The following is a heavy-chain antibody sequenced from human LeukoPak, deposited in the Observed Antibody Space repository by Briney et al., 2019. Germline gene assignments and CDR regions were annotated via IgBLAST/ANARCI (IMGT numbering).Heavy chain of an antibody. J-gene: IGHJ3*02. CDR2: ISYDGSNK. V-gene: IGHV3-30*04. D-gene: IGHD1-20*01. CDR3: ARGSITGAYDAFDI. Sequence: GGSLRLSCAASGFTFSSYAMHWVRQAPGKGLEWVAVISYDGSNKYYADSVKGRFTISRDNSKNSLYLQMNSLRAEDTAVYYCARGSITGAYDAFDIWGQGTMVTVSS. CDR1: GFTFSSYA.